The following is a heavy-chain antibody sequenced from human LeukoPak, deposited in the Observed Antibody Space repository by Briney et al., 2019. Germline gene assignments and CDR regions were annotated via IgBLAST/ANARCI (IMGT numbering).Heavy chain of an antibody. CDR2: INPNSGVT. Sequence: ASVKVSCKASGYTFTDYYVHWVRQAPGQGLEWMGWINPNSGVTNYAQKFQGRVTMTRDMSMSTAYMELSRLRSDDTAVYYCPRSPDTLTGENFDYWGQGTLVTVSS. CDR1: GYTFTDYY. V-gene: IGHV1-2*02. D-gene: IGHD3-9*01. CDR3: PRSPDTLTGENFDY. J-gene: IGHJ4*02.